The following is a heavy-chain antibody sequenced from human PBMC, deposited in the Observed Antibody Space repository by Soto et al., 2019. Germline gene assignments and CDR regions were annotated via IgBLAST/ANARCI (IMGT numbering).Heavy chain of an antibody. CDR2: ISSSDTII. Sequence: GGSLRLSCAASGFTFGDYYMSWIRQAPGKGLECVSYISSSDTIIYYADSVKGRFTISRDNAKNSLYLQMNSLSADDTALYYCTRVYDIVLPHTNPYFASWGQGTLVTVSS. J-gene: IGHJ4*02. D-gene: IGHD2-8*01. V-gene: IGHV3-11*01. CDR1: GFTFGDYY. CDR3: TRVYDIVLPHTNPYFAS.